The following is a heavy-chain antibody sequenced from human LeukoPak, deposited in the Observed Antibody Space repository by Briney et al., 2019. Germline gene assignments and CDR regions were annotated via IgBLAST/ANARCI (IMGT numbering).Heavy chain of an antibody. CDR1: GFSFNSDW. D-gene: IGHD3-16*01. J-gene: IGHJ4*02. V-gene: IGHV3-7*01. CDR2: IKHDESEK. Sequence: GGSLRLSCAASGFSFNSDWMDRVRQAPGKGLEWVANIKHDESEKNYLDSVKGRFTISRDNAQNSLYLQMNGLRVEDTAVYYCTRRLDDWGQGTLVTVSS. CDR3: TRRLDD.